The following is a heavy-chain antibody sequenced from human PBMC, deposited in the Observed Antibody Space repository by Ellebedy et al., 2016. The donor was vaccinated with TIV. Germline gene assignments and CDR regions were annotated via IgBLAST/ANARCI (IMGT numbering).Heavy chain of an antibody. CDR2: IIQHAIDK. Sequence: PGGSLRLSCAVSGFPISRYWMSWVRQAPGQGLEWVANIIQHAIDKNYVESVRGRFTISRDNAKNSLYLQMNRRRAEDTAVYYCARLTGGTCYCALDLWGQGTMVTVSS. D-gene: IGHD2-15*01. CDR3: ARLTGGTCYCALDL. CDR1: GFPISRYW. V-gene: IGHV3-7*01. J-gene: IGHJ3*01.